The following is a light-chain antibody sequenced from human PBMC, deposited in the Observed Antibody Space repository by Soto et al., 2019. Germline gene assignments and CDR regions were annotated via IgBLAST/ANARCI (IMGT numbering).Light chain of an antibody. Sequence: QSALTQPRSVSGSPGQSVTISCTGTSGDVGAYDRVSWYQHHPTKAPKLIIYDVTNRPSGVPYRFSGSKSGSTASLTISGLQAEDEADYYCQSYDTSMSGYVLFGGGTKLTVL. CDR1: SGDVGAYDR. CDR3: QSYDTSMSGYVL. V-gene: IGLV2-11*01. J-gene: IGLJ2*01. CDR2: DVT.